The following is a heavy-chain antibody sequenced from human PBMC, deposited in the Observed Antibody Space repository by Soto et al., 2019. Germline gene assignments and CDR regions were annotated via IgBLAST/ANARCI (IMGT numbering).Heavy chain of an antibody. V-gene: IGHV3-23*01. J-gene: IGHJ4*02. Sequence: EVQLLESGGGLVQPGGSLRLSCAASGFTFSSYAMSWVRQAPGKGLEWVSAISGSGGSTYYADSVKGRFTISRDNSKNTRYLQMNSLRDEDTAVYYCAKENGYSSSWFEFDYWGQGTLVTVSS. CDR3: AKENGYSSSWFEFDY. D-gene: IGHD6-13*01. CDR2: ISGSGGST. CDR1: GFTFSSYA.